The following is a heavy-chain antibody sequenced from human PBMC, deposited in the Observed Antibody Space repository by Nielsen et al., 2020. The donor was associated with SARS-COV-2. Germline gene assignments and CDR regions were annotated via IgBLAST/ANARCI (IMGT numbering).Heavy chain of an antibody. CDR1: GFIFTDYV. D-gene: IGHD1-26*01. Sequence: GESLKISCAASGFIFTDYVLNWVRQPPGKGLEWVALISHDGGSQYYADSVQGRFTFSRDNSGNMLFLQMNSLRPDDTATYYCARDLGHSGSFGYWGQGTVVTVSS. V-gene: IGHV3-30-3*01. J-gene: IGHJ4*02. CDR3: ARDLGHSGSFGY. CDR2: ISHDGGSQ.